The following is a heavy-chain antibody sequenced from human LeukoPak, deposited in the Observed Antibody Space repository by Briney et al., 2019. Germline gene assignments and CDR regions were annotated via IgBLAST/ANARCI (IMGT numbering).Heavy chain of an antibody. CDR2: ISGSGGST. V-gene: IGHV3-23*01. CDR3: AKCSDDILTGYYYYFDY. CDR1: GFTFSSYA. Sequence: PGGSLRLSCAASGFTFSSYAMSWVRQAPGKGLEWVSAISGSGGSTYYADSVKGRFTISRDNSKNTLYLQMNSLRAEDTAVYYCAKCSDDILTGYYYYFDYWGQGTPVTVSS. D-gene: IGHD3-9*01. J-gene: IGHJ4*02.